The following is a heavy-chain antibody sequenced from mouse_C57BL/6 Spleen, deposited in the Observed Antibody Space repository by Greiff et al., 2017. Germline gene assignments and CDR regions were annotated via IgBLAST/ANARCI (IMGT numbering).Heavy chain of an antibody. J-gene: IGHJ3*01. D-gene: IGHD1-1*01. Sequence: VKLVESGPGLVQPSQSLSITCTVSGFSLTSYGVHWVRQSPGKGLEWLGVIWSGGSTDYNAAFISRLSISKDNSKSQVFFKMNSLQADDTAIYYCARNKYYGSSYSWFAYWGQGTLVTVSA. CDR1: GFSLTSYG. CDR2: IWSGGST. V-gene: IGHV2-2*01. CDR3: ARNKYYGSSYSWFAY.